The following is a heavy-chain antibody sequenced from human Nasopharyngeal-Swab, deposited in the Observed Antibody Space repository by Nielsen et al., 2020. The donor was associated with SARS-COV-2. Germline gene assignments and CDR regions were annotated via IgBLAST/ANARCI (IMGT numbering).Heavy chain of an antibody. CDR1: GYSISSSNYY. D-gene: IGHD4-17*01. Sequence: GSLRLSCTVSGYSISSSNYYWGWIRQPPGKGLEWIGNIYYSGTTSYNPSLKGRVTISVDTSKNQFSLNLNSVTAADTAVYYCARALLDYGDSGAEERWGQGALVTVSS. CDR3: ARALLDYGDSGAEER. CDR2: IYYSGTT. V-gene: IGHV4-39*07. J-gene: IGHJ4*02.